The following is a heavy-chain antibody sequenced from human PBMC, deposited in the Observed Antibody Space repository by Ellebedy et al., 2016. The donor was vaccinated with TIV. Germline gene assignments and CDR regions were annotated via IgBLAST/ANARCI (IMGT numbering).Heavy chain of an antibody. CDR1: GGYVSSTDHY. J-gene: IGHJ4*02. CDR3: ARAPDFDY. CDR2: IYYTGTT. V-gene: IGHV4-30-4*01. Sequence: MPSETLSLTCTVAGGYVSSTDHYWSWIRQPPGKGLEWIGFIYYTGTTYYNPSLKSRVTISVDTSKNQFSLKLSSVTAADTAVYYCARAPDFDYWGQGTLVTVSS.